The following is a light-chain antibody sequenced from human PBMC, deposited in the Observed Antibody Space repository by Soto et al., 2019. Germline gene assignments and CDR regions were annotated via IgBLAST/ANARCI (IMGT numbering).Light chain of an antibody. Sequence: ETVLTQSPGTLSLSPGERATLSCRASQSVSSNYLAWYQHIPGQAPRLLIYGASTRATGIPGRFSGSGSGTDFTLTISRLGPEDFAVYYCQQFDRSLPSWTFGQGTKVE. CDR3: QQFDRSLPSWT. CDR2: GAS. J-gene: IGKJ1*01. CDR1: QSVSSNY. V-gene: IGKV3-20*01.